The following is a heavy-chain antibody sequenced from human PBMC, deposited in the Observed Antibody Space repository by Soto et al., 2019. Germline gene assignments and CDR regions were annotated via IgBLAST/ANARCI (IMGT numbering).Heavy chain of an antibody. J-gene: IGHJ6*02. CDR3: AKEVVVVPAAIQGYGMDV. CDR1: GFTFSSYG. CDR2: ISYDGSNK. V-gene: IGHV3-30*18. D-gene: IGHD2-2*02. Sequence: QVQLAESGGGVVQPGRSLRLSCAASGFTFSSYGMHWVRQAPGKGLEWVAVISYDGSNKYYADSVKGRFTISRDNSKNTLYLQMNSLRAEDTAVYYCAKEVVVVPAAIQGYGMDVWGQGTTVTVSS.